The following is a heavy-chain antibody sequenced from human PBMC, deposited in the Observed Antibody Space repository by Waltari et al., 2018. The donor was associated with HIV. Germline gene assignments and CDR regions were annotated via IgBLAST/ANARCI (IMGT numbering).Heavy chain of an antibody. V-gene: IGHV3-30*04. CDR2: ISYDGSNK. CDR3: ARAPFSGYLGFDY. D-gene: IGHD3-22*01. Sequence: VQLVESGGGVLQPGRPLRLSCAASGFTFSSYARHWVRQAPGKGLEWVAVISYDGSNKYYADSVKGRFTISRDNSKNTLYLQMNSLRAEDTAVYYCARAPFSGYLGFDYWGQGTLVTVSS. CDR1: GFTFSSYA. J-gene: IGHJ4*02.